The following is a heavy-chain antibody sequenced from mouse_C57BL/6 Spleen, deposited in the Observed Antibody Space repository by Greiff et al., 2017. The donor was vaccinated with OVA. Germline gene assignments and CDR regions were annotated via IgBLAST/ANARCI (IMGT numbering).Heavy chain of an antibody. D-gene: IGHD2-5*01. CDR1: GYSITSGYY. CDR2: ISYDGSN. J-gene: IGHJ2*01. CDR3: ARENYYSNYFDD. Sequence: EVQLQESGPGLVKPSQSLSLTCSVTGYSITSGYYWNWIRQFPGNKLEWMGYISYDGSNNYNPSLKNRISITRDTSKNQFFLKLNSVTTEDTATYYCARENYYSNYFDDWGQGTTLTVSS. V-gene: IGHV3-6*01.